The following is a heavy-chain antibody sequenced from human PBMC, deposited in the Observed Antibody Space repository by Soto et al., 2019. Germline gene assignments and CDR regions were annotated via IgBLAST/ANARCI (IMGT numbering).Heavy chain of an antibody. CDR3: ARELGGCDGPSGGSCYLDY. CDR2: TRNKANSYTT. V-gene: IGHV3-72*01. CDR1: GFTFSDHY. Sequence: GGSLRLSCAASGFTFSDHYMDWVRQAPGKGLEWVGRTRNKANSYTTEYAASVKGRFTISRDDSKNSLYLQMNSLKTEDTAVYYCARELGGCDGPSGGSCYLDYWGQGTLVTVSS. D-gene: IGHD2-15*01. J-gene: IGHJ4*02.